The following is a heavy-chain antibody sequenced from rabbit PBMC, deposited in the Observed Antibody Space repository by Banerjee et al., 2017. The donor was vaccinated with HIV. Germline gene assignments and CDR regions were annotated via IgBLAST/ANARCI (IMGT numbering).Heavy chain of an antibody. CDR3: ARDVDVRLDL. J-gene: IGHJ3*01. V-gene: IGHV1S40*01. Sequence: QSLEESGGDLVQPEGSLTLTCTASGFDFSSNAMCWVRQAPGKGLEWIACIHAGSSGSTFYASWAKGRFTISKTSSTTVTLQMTSLTAADTATYFCARDVDVRLDLWGQGTLVTVS. CDR2: IHAGSSGST. CDR1: GFDFSSNA.